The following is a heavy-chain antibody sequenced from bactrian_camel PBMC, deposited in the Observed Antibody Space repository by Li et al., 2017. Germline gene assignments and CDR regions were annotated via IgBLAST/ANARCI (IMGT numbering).Heavy chain of an antibody. CDR2: INRGGSST. CDR3: ADGLGYDPGRDFGY. J-gene: IGHJ6*01. CDR1: GFTFSDYE. Sequence: VQLVESGGGSVEAGGSLSLSCAASGFTFSDYEMSWVRQAPGKGLEWVSAINRGGSSTYYADSMKGRFTISRDNAKNTLYLRLNSLKSEDTAMYYCADGLGYDPGRDFGYWGQGTQVTVS. V-gene: IGHV3S40*01. D-gene: IGHD5*01.